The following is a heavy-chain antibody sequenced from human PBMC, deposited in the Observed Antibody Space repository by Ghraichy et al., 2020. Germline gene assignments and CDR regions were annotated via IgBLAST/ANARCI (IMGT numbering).Heavy chain of an antibody. CDR3: ARGLNSGNDYYYYYMDG. CDR2: IYYSGNT. CDR1: GGSFSSYY. V-gene: IGHV4-59*01. Sequence: SETLSLTCTVSGGSFSSYYWNWIRQPPGRGLEWIGYIYYSGNTNYNPSLKSRVTISKDTSNNQFSLRISSVTAADTAVYYCARGLNSGNDYYYYYMDGWGKGTTVTVSS. J-gene: IGHJ6*03. D-gene: IGHD1-26*01.